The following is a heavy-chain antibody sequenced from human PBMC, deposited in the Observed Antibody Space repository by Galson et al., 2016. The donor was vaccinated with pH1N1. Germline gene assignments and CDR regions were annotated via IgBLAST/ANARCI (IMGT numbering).Heavy chain of an antibody. CDR2: IYYSGST. D-gene: IGHD3-10*01. CDR1: GGSISSSSYY. V-gene: IGHV4-39*01. CDR3: ARGRIDSAGSGSYYSNYYYGMAV. Sequence: LSLTCTVSGGSISSSSYYWGWIRQPPGKGLEWIGSIYYSGSTYYNPSLKSRVTISVDTSKNQFSLKLTSVTAADTAVYYCARGRIDSAGSGSYYSNYYYGMAVWGQGTTVTVSS. J-gene: IGHJ6*02.